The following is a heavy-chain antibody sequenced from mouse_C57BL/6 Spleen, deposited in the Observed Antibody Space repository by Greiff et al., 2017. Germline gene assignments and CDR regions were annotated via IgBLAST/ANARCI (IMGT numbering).Heavy chain of an antibody. V-gene: IGHV1-52*01. CDR2: IDPSDSET. Sequence: QVQLKQPGAELVRPGSSVKLSCKASGYTFTSYWMHWVKQRPIQGLEWIGNIDPSDSETHYNQKFKDKATLTVDKSSSTAYMQLSSLTSEDSAVYYCAREIRNGSSYVWYFDVWGTGTTVTVSS. J-gene: IGHJ1*03. D-gene: IGHD1-1*01. CDR3: AREIRNGSSYVWYFDV. CDR1: GYTFTSYW.